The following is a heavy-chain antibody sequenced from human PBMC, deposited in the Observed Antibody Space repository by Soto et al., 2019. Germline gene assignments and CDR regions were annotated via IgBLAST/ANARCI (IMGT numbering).Heavy chain of an antibody. D-gene: IGHD3-22*01. Sequence: SVKVSCKASGGTFSSYAISWVRQAPGQGLEWMGGIIPIFGTANYAQKFQGRVTITADESTSTAYMELSSLRSEDTAVYYCARTYYYDSSGKYGMDVWGQGTTVTVSS. CDR3: ARTYYYDSSGKYGMDV. CDR2: IIPIFGTA. CDR1: GGTFSSYA. J-gene: IGHJ6*02. V-gene: IGHV1-69*13.